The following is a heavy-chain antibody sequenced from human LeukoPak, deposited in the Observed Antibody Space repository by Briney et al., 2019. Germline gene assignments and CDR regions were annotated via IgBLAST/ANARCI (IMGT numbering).Heavy chain of an antibody. V-gene: IGHV3-23*01. CDR3: ARDKHGDY. CDR1: RFTFSNYA. Sequence: GGSLRLSCAGSRFTFSNYAMSWVRQAPGKGLEWVSAITGSGDYTDYADSVKGRFTISRDNAKNSLYLRMNSLRAEDTAVYYCARDKHGDYWGQGTLVTVSS. D-gene: IGHD2-21*01. CDR2: ITGSGDYT. J-gene: IGHJ4*02.